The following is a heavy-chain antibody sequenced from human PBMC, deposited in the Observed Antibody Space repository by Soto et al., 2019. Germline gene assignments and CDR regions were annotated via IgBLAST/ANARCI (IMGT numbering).Heavy chain of an antibody. D-gene: IGHD3-10*01. CDR3: ARGYYYGSGSYQPLGY. Sequence: PGGSLRLSCAASGFTFSTYAMHWVRQAPGKGLEWVAVIWYDESNKFYAESVKGRFTISRDNAKNSLYLQMNSLRAEDTAVYYCARGYYYGSGSYQPLGYWGQGALVTVSS. J-gene: IGHJ4*02. CDR1: GFTFSTYA. CDR2: IWYDESNK. V-gene: IGHV3-33*01.